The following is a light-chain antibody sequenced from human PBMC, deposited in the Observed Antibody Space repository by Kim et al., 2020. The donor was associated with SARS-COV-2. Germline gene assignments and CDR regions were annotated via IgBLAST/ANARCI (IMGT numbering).Light chain of an antibody. CDR1: QGIFTY. CDR3: QQLHNYPYT. CDR2: EVS. V-gene: IGKV1-9*01. Sequence: SASVGDTFTITCRARQGIFTYLAWYQQEPGKAPKLLIYEVSTLRGGVPSRFSGSRSGTDFTLTISSLQPEDFATYYCQQLHNYPYTFGQGTKLEIK. J-gene: IGKJ2*01.